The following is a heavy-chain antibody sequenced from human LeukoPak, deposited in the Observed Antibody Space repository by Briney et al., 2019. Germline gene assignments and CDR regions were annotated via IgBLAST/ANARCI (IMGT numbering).Heavy chain of an antibody. D-gene: IGHD6-19*01. V-gene: IGHV3-7*04. CDR2: IKEDGSEK. CDR1: GFTFSSYW. Sequence: GGSLRLSCAAAGFTFSSYWMSWVRQAPGKGLEGVANIKEDGSEKYYVASVKGRLTISRATAKSSLYLQMNSLRAEDTAVYYCARLRAGDYFDYWGQGTLVTVSS. CDR3: ARLRAGDYFDY. J-gene: IGHJ4*02.